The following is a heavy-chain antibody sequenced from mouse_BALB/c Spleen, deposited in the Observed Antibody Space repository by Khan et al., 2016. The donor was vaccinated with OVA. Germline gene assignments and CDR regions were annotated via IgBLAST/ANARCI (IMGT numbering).Heavy chain of an antibody. Sequence: VQLQESGPGLVAPSESLSITCTVSGFSLSSYGVNWVRQPPGKGLEWLGVIWGDGSTNYHSGLKSRLTINKDNSKSQVFLKLNSLQTYDTATYYCAKVTPDYYSMDYWGQGTSVTVSS. CDR1: GFSLSSYG. CDR3: AKVTPDYYSMDY. V-gene: IGHV2-3*01. CDR2: IWGDGST. J-gene: IGHJ4*01. D-gene: IGHD1-1*01.